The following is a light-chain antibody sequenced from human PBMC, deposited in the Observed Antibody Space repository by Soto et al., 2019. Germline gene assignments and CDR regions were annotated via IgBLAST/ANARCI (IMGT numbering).Light chain of an antibody. CDR1: QSVSSSY. V-gene: IGKV3-20*01. CDR2: GAS. CDR3: QQYGSSPWT. Sequence: EILLTQSPVTLSLSPGERATLSCIASQSVSSSYLAWYQQKPGQAPRLLIYGASSRATGIPDRFSGSGSGTDFTLTISRLEPEDFAVYYCQQYGSSPWTFGQGTKVDIK. J-gene: IGKJ1*01.